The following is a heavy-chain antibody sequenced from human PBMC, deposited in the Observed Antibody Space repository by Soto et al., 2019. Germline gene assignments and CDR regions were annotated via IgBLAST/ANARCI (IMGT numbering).Heavy chain of an antibody. J-gene: IGHJ4*02. CDR2: INPGDGGT. CDR1: GYAFISYY. CDR3: ARKYYFDY. V-gene: IGHV1-46*01. Sequence: QVQLVQSGAEVKRPGASVKVSCKASGYAFISYYMHWVRQCPGQGLEWMGVINPGDGGTTYAQEFQGRVTMTRDTSMRTVYMELSSLRSEDTAVYYCARKYYFDYWGQGTLVTVSS.